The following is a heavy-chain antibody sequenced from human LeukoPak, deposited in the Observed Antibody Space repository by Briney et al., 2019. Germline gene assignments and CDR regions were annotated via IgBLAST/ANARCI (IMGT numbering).Heavy chain of an antibody. J-gene: IGHJ4*02. Sequence: GGSLRLSCAASGFTFSSYGMHWVRQAPGKGLEWVAVIWYDGSNKYYADSVKGRFTISRDNAKNSLYLQMNSLRAEDTAVYYCARGAIERWLQLFDYWGQGTLVTVSS. V-gene: IGHV3-33*01. CDR3: ARGAIERWLQLFDY. CDR1: GFTFSSYG. D-gene: IGHD5-24*01. CDR2: IWYDGSNK.